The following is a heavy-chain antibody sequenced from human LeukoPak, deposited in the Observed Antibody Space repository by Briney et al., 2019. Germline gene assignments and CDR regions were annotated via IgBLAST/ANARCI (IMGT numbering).Heavy chain of an antibody. CDR3: AKAPVTSCRGAFCYPLDS. CDR1: GFTFSSYA. CDR2: ISSSDDGT. Sequence: GGSLRLSCAASGFTFSSYAMSWVRQAPGKGLEWVSAISSSDDGTYHAGSVRGRFTISRDSSKNTLYLQMNNLRTEDAAIYYCAKAPVTSCRGAFCYPLDSWGQGTLVTVSS. D-gene: IGHD2-15*01. J-gene: IGHJ4*02. V-gene: IGHV3-23*01.